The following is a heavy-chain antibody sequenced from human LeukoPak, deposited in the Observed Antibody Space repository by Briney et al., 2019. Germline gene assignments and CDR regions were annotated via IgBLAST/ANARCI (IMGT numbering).Heavy chain of an antibody. CDR1: GGTFSSYA. J-gene: IGHJ5*02. D-gene: IGHD3-3*01. CDR3: ARVRQGWAIFGVVPHRGITLANENWFDP. Sequence: SVKVSCKASGGTFSSYAISWVRQAPGQGLEWMGGIIPIFGTANYAQKFQGRVTITADESTSTAYMELSSLRSEDTAVYYCARVRQGWAIFGVVPHRGITLANENWFDPWGQGTLVTVSS. CDR2: IIPIFGTA. V-gene: IGHV1-69*01.